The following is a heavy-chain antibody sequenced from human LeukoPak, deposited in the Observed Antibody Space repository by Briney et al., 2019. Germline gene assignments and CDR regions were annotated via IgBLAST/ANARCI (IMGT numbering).Heavy chain of an antibody. J-gene: IGHJ4*02. CDR1: GFTFSSYA. Sequence: GGSLRLSCAASGFTFSSYAMHWVRQAPGKGLEWVAVISYDGSNKYYADSVKGRFTISRDNSKNTLYLQMNSLRAEDTAVYYCARLGYSYVDYWGQGTLVTVSS. V-gene: IGHV3-30-3*01. D-gene: IGHD5-18*01. CDR3: ARLGYSYVDY. CDR2: ISYDGSNK.